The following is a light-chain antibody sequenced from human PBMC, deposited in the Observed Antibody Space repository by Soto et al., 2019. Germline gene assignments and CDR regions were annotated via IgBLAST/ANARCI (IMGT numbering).Light chain of an antibody. CDR1: QSISSY. J-gene: IGKJ1*01. CDR3: QQSFNTPRT. V-gene: IGKV1-39*01. Sequence: DIQMTQSQSSLSASVGDRVTITCRASQSISSYLTWYQQKPGKAPQLLIFAASSLQGGVPSRFSGGGSGTDCPLTISSLQPEDVATYYCQQSFNTPRTFGQGTKVEIK. CDR2: AAS.